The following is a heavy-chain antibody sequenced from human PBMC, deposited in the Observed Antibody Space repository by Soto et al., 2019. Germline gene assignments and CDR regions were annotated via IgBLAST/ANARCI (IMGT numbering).Heavy chain of an antibody. CDR1: GFTFSSYA. D-gene: IGHD4-17*01. J-gene: IGHJ3*02. Sequence: GGSLRLSCAASGFTFSSYAMHWVRQAPGKGLEWVAVISYDGSNKYYADSVKGRFTISGDNSKNTLYLQMNSLRAEDTAVYYSSLTVYGDWGGAFDIWGQGTMVTVSS. CDR2: ISYDGSNK. V-gene: IGHV3-30-3*01. CDR3: SLTVYGDWGGAFDI.